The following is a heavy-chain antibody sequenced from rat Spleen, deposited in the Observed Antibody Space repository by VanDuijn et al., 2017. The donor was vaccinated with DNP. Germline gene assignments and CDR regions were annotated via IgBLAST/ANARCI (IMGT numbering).Heavy chain of an antibody. CDR1: GFTFSDYN. D-gene: IGHD1-2*01. CDR3: ARHRAIAAIWDY. V-gene: IGHV5-7*01. Sequence: EVQLVESGGGLVQPGRSLKLSCAASGFTFSDYNMAWVRQAPKKGLEWVATISYDGSRTYYRDSVQGRFTISRDNAKSTRYLHMDSLRSEDTATYYCARHRAIAAIWDYWGQGVMVTVSS. CDR2: ISYDGSRT. J-gene: IGHJ2*01.